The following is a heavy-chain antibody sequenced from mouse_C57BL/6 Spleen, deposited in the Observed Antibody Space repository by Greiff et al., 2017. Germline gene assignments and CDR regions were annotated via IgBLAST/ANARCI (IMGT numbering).Heavy chain of an antibody. J-gene: IGHJ4*01. CDR1: GYSFTDYN. CDR3: AREFITTARSGDYYAMDY. V-gene: IGHV1-39*01. CDR2: INPNYGTT. D-gene: IGHD1-1*01. Sequence: VQLQQSGPELVKPGASVKISCKASGYSFTDYNMNWVKQSNGKSLEWIGVINPNYGTTSYNQKFKGKATLTVDQSSSTAYMQLNSLTSEDSAVYYCAREFITTARSGDYYAMDYWGQGTSVTVSS.